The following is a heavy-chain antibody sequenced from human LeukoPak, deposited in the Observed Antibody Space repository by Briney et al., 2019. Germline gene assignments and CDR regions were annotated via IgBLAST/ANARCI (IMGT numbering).Heavy chain of an antibody. CDR3: ARDRAASYAFDI. V-gene: IGHV4-59*01. D-gene: IGHD6-25*01. J-gene: IGHJ3*02. CDR2: IYYSGST. CDR1: GGSISSYY. Sequence: SETLSLTCTVSGGSISSYYWSWIRQPPGKGLEWIGYIYYSGSTNYNPSLKSRVTISVDTSKNQFSLKLSSVTAADTAVYYCARDRAASYAFDIWGQGQWSPSLQ.